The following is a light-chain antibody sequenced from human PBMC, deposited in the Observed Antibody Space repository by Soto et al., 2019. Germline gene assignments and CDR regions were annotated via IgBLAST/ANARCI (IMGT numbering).Light chain of an antibody. CDR1: QSVSSN. J-gene: IGKJ2*01. CDR2: GAS. Sequence: EIVMTQCPATLSVSPGERATVSCRASQSVSSNFAWYQQKPGQAPRLLIYGASTRATGIPARFSGSGSGTEFTLTIGSLQSEDFAVYYCQQYNNWPRTFGQGTKLEIK. CDR3: QQYNNWPRT. V-gene: IGKV3-15*01.